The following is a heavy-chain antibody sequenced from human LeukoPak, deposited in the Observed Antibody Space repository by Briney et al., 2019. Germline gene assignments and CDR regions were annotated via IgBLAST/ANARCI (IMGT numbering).Heavy chain of an antibody. CDR1: GGSMTSYY. V-gene: IGHV4-59*01. CDR2: MYYTGRT. CDR3: ARGDVDSGYDWGGSYYHYERDG. D-gene: IGHD5-12*01. Sequence: PSETLSLTCTVSGGSMTSYYWTWIRQSPGKGLEWIGYMYYTGRTNYNPSLKSRVTISVDTSKNQFSLKLSSVTDADTAMYFCARGDVDSGYDWGGSYYHYERDGLGKWTTVTVS. J-gene: IGHJ6*03.